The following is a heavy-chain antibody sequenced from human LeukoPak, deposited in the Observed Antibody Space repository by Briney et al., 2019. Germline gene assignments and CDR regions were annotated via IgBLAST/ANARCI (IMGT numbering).Heavy chain of an antibody. V-gene: IGHV4-34*01. J-gene: IGHJ5*02. CDR2: INHSGST. CDR1: GGSFSGYY. D-gene: IGHD3-3*01. CDR3: SRGPDYAFRSGYDGNWFDP. Sequence: PSETLSLTCAVYGGSFSGYYWSWIRQPPGKGLEWIGEINHSGSTNYNPSLKSRVTISVDTSKNQFSLKLSSVTAADTAVYYCSRGPDYAFRSGYDGNWFDPWGQGTLVTVSS.